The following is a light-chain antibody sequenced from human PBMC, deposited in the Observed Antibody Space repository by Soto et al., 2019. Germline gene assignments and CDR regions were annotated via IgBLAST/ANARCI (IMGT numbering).Light chain of an antibody. V-gene: IGLV1-44*01. CDR3: AAWDDSLNGDV. J-gene: IGLJ1*01. CDR1: SSNIGSNT. CDR2: FNI. Sequence: QSALSQPPSASGTPGQRVTISCSGSSSNIGSNTVSWYQQFPGTAPKLLIYFNIQRPSGVPDRFSGSKSGTSASLAISGLQSEDEADYYCAAWDDSLNGDVFGTGTKVTVL.